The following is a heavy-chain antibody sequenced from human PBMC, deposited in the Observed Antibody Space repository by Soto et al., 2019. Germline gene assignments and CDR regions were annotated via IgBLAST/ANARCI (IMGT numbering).Heavy chain of an antibody. CDR1: GYTFTSYA. D-gene: IGHD6-19*01. V-gene: IGHV1-3*01. CDR2: INAGNGNT. CDR3: ARDRSSGWYADY. Sequence: ASVKVSCKASGYTFTSYAMHWVRQAPGQRLEWMGWINAGNGNTKYSQKFQGRVTITRDTSASTAYMELSSLRSEDTAVYYCARDRSSGWYADYWGQGTLVTVSS. J-gene: IGHJ4*02.